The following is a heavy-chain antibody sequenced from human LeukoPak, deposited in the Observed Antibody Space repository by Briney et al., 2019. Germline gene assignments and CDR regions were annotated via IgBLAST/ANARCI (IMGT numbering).Heavy chain of an antibody. J-gene: IGHJ5*02. V-gene: IGHV3-53*01. CDR3: ARMITFGGVIVRDGFDP. D-gene: IGHD3-16*02. Sequence: GGSLRLSCAASGFTVSSNYMSWVRQAPGKGLEWVSVIYSGGSTYYADSVKGRFTISRDNSKNTLYLQMNSLRAEDTAVYYCARMITFGGVIVRDGFDPWGQGTLVTVSS. CDR1: GFTVSSNY. CDR2: IYSGGST.